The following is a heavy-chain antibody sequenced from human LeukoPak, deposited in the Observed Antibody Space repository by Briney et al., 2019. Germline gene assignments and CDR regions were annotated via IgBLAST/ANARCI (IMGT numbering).Heavy chain of an antibody. CDR1: GFNLRIHG. Sequence: GGTLRLSCAASGFNLRIHGINWVRQAPGKGLEWVSAIGVSGIHTYFADSVKGRFSISRDDSRNTVYLQMKSLRAGDTALYFCARDLSLLGLDDWGQGTLVTVSS. CDR3: ARDLSLLGLDD. J-gene: IGHJ4*02. CDR2: IGVSGIHT. D-gene: IGHD3-16*01. V-gene: IGHV3-23*01.